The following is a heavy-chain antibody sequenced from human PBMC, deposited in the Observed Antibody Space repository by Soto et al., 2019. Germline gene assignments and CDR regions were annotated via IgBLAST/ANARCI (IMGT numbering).Heavy chain of an antibody. V-gene: IGHV1-3*05. CDR2: IKADNGDT. J-gene: IGHJ4*02. D-gene: IGHD3-9*01. CDR3: ATSDWAW. CDR1: GYIFADYA. Sequence: HVVQSGPEEKSPRASVKLSCTTSGYIFADYAIHWVRQAPGQGLEWVGWIKADNGDTRYSPKFQGRLIITRDISASTSYMELSDLRSTDTGVFYCATSDWAWWGRGTLITVSS.